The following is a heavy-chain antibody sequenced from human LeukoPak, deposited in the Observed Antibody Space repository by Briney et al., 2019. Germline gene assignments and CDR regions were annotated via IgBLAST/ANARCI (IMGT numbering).Heavy chain of an antibody. D-gene: IGHD3-9*01. CDR2: IYYSGST. CDR1: GGSISSYY. CDR3: ARALRNRYYDILTGYQPFDY. V-gene: IGHV4-59*01. Sequence: SETLSLTCTVSGGSISSYYWSWIRQPPGKGLEWIGYIYYSGSTNYNPSLKSRVTISVDTSKNQFSLKLSSVTAADTAVYYCARALRNRYYDILTGYQPFDYWGQGTLVTVSS. J-gene: IGHJ4*02.